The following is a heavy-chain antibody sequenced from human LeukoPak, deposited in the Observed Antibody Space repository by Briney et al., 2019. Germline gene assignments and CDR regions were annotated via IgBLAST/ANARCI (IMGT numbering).Heavy chain of an antibody. Sequence: ASVKVSCKASGYTFTSYGISWVRQAPGQGLEWMGWINPNSGGTKYAQKFQGRVTMTRDTSISTAYMELSRLRSDDAAVYYCVRERDGDYQSWGQGTLVSVSS. CDR3: VRERDGDYQS. V-gene: IGHV1-2*02. CDR2: INPNSGGT. CDR1: GYTFTSYG. D-gene: IGHD4-17*01. J-gene: IGHJ4*02.